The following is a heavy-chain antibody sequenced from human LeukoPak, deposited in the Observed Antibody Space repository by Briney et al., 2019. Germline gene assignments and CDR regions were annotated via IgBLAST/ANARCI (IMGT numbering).Heavy chain of an antibody. J-gene: IGHJ4*02. D-gene: IGHD3-10*01. V-gene: IGHV3-9*01. CDR2: ISWNSGSI. CDR3: AKVYGSGSSFDY. Sequence: PGRSLRLSCAASGFTFDDYAMHWVRQAPGKGLEWVSGISWNSGSIGYADSVKGRFTISRDNAKNSLYLQMNSLRAEDTALYYCAKVYGSGSSFDYWGQGTLVTVSS. CDR1: GFTFDDYA.